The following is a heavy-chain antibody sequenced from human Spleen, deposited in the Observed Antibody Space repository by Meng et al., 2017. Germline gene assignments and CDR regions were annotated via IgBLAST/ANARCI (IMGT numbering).Heavy chain of an antibody. Sequence: GGSLRLSCAASGFSFDDSAMHWVRQAPGMGLEWVSLISWDGGSTDYADSVKGRFTISRDNSKNSLYLQMNSLRAEDTALYYCAKAGQLENYWYFDLWGRGTLVTVSS. V-gene: IGHV3-43D*03. CDR3: AKAGQLENYWYFDL. CDR1: GFSFDDSA. D-gene: IGHD6-13*01. J-gene: IGHJ2*01. CDR2: ISWDGGST.